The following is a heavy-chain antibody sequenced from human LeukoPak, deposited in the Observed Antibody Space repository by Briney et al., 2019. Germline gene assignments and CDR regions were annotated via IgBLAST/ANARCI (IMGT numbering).Heavy chain of an antibody. CDR3: AKDRGGITWLFDY. CDR1: GFTVSSNY. V-gene: IGHV3-53*05. J-gene: IGHJ4*02. D-gene: IGHD1-20*01. Sequence: GGSLRLSCAASGFTVSSNYMSWVRQAPGKGLEWVSVIYSGGSTYYADSVKGRFTISRDNSKNTVSLQMNSLRAEDTAVYYCAKDRGGITWLFDYWGQGTLVTVSS. CDR2: IYSGGST.